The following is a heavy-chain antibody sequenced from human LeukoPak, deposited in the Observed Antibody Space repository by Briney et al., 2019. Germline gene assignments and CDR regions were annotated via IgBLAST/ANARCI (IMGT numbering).Heavy chain of an antibody. CDR2: INPNSGGT. CDR3: ARDSSSSGPFFDY. D-gene: IGHD6-6*01. CDR1: GYTFTGYY. Sequence: ASVKVSCKASGYTFTGYYMHWVRQAPGQGLEWMGWINPNSGGTNYAQKFQGRVTMTRDTSISTAYMELSRLRSDDTAVYYCARDSSSSGPFFDYWGQGTLVTVSS. J-gene: IGHJ4*02. V-gene: IGHV1-2*02.